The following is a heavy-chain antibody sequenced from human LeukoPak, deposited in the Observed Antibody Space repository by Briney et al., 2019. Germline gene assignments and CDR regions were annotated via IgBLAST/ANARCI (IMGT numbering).Heavy chain of an antibody. CDR1: GYTFTGYY. Sequence: GASVKVSCKASGYTFTGYYMLWVRQAPGQGLEWMGWINPNTGGTNYAQKFQGRVTMTRDTSISTAYMDLTRLTSDDTAVYYCARGERYDSSGYPDSWGQGTLVTVSS. CDR2: INPNTGGT. CDR3: ARGERYDSSGYPDS. J-gene: IGHJ4*02. V-gene: IGHV1-2*02. D-gene: IGHD3-22*01.